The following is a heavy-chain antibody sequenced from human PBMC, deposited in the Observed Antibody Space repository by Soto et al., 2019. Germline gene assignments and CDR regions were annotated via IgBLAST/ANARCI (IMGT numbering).Heavy chain of an antibody. J-gene: IGHJ5*02. D-gene: IGHD3-3*01. V-gene: IGHV3-23*01. CDR2: ISGSGGST. Sequence: WGSLRLSCAASGFTFSSYAMSWVRQAPGKGLEWVSVISGSGGSTYYADSVKGRFTISRDNSKNRLYLQMNSLRVEDTAVYYCAKGDQYYDFWSGYPNWFDPWGQGTLVTVSS. CDR1: GFTFSSYA. CDR3: AKGDQYYDFWSGYPNWFDP.